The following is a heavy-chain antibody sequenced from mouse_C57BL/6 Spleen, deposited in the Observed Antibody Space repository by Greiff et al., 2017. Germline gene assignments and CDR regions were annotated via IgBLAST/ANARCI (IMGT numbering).Heavy chain of an antibody. J-gene: IGHJ4*01. V-gene: IGHV5-12*01. D-gene: IGHD4-1*01. CDR3: ARQDWDVPYYYAMDY. CDR1: GFTFSDYY. Sequence: EVKLMESGGGLVQPGGSLKLSCAASGFTFSDYYMYWVRQTPEKRLEWVAYISNGGGSTYYPDTVKGRFTISRDNAKNTLYLQMSRLKSEDTAMYYCARQDWDVPYYYAMDYWGQGTSVTVSS. CDR2: ISNGGGST.